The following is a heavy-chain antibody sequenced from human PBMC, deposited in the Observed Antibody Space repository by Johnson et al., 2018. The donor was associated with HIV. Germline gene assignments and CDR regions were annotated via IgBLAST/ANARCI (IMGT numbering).Heavy chain of an antibody. CDR1: GFTFSDYY. CDR3: TTEELERPHDAFDI. CDR2: ISSSDSTI. D-gene: IGHD1-1*01. V-gene: IGHV3-11*01. Sequence: QVQLVESGGGLVKPGGSLRLSCAASGFTFSDYYMSLIRQAPGKGLELVSYISSSDSTIYYADSVKGRFTISRDNAKNSLYLQMNSLKTEDTAVYYCTTEELERPHDAFDIWGQGTMVTVSS. J-gene: IGHJ3*02.